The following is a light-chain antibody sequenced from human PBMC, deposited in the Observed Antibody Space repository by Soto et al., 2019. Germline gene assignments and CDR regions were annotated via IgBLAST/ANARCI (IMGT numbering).Light chain of an antibody. V-gene: IGLV2-14*01. CDR2: EVS. Sequence: QSALTQPASVSGSPGQSITISCTGTISDVGGFNYVSWYQQHPGKAPKLIIYEVSNWPSGVSNRFSGSKSGNTASLTISGLQAEDEADYYCSSYTTSSTLVVFGGGTKVTVL. CDR1: ISDVGGFNY. CDR3: SSYTTSSTLVV. J-gene: IGLJ2*01.